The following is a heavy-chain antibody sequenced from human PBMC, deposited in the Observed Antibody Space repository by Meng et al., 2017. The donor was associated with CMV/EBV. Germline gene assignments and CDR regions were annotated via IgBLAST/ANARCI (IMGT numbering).Heavy chain of an antibody. CDR2: IKSKTDGGTT. V-gene: IGHV3-15*01. D-gene: IGHD3-3*01. Sequence: GECLKISCAASGFTFSNAWMSWVRQAPGKGLEWVGRIKSKTDGGTTDYAAPVKGRFTISRDDSKNTLYLQMNSLKTEDTAVYYCTTDPTFTYYDFWSGYYTDYWGQGTLVTVSS. CDR3: TTDPTFTYYDFWSGYYTDY. CDR1: GFTFSNAW. J-gene: IGHJ4*02.